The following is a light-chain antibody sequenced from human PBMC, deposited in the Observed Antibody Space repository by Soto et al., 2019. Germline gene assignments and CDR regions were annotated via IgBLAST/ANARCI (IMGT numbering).Light chain of an antibody. CDR3: QQSYSTPPT. J-gene: IGKJ1*01. Sequence: DIQMTQSPATLSASVGDSVTLTCRASQSISSSLTWYQQKPGKAPKLLIYATSSLHTGVPSRFSGSRSGPEFTLTISSLQSEDFATYYCQQSYSTPPTFGQGTKVEIK. CDR2: ATS. V-gene: IGKV1-39*01. CDR1: QSISSS.